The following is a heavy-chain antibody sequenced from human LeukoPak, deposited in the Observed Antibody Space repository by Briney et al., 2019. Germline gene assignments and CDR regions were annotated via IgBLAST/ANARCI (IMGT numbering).Heavy chain of an antibody. CDR2: IGTKSNIYAT. D-gene: IGHD6-25*01. J-gene: IGHJ3*02. CDR3: TRLAAFNAFDI. V-gene: IGHV3-73*01. Sequence: GGSLRLSCATSGFTFGDSIMNWVRQASGKGLEWLGRIGTKSNIYATDYAASLKGRFTISRDDSKYTAYLQMNSLKTEDTSVYYCTRLAAFNAFDIWGQGTKVTVSS. CDR1: GFTFGDSI.